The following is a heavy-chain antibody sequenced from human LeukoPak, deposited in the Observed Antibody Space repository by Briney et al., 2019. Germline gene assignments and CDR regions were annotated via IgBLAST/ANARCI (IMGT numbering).Heavy chain of an antibody. CDR2: INGGGGST. J-gene: IGHJ4*02. CDR1: GFTFSNYV. D-gene: IGHD2-15*01. CDR3: VKDGRRSPPC. Sequence: GGSLRLSCAASGFTFSNYVMSWVRQAPGKGPEWVSGINGGGGSTFYAESVTGRFTISRDNSKNTLFLQMNTLRAEDTAVYYCVKDGRRSPPCWGQGTLVTVSS. V-gene: IGHV3-23*01.